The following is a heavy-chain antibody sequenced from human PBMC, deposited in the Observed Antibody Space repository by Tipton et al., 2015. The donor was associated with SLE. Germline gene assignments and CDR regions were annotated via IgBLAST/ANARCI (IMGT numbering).Heavy chain of an antibody. D-gene: IGHD5-18*01. CDR2: INHSGST. CDR1: GGSFSGYY. CDR3: ARRGVDTATAYYFDY. J-gene: IGHJ4*02. V-gene: IGHV4-34*01. Sequence: LRLSCAVYGGSFSGYYWSWIRQPPGKGLEWIGEINHSGSTSYNPSLKSRVTISVDTSKNQFSLKLSSVTAADTAVYYCARRGVDTATAYYFDYWGQGTLVTVSS.